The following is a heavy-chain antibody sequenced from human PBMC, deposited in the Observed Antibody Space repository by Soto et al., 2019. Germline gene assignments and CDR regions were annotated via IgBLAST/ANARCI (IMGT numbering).Heavy chain of an antibody. J-gene: IGHJ4*02. CDR1: GFTFSSYA. CDR2: ISYDGISK. D-gene: IGHD6-19*01. Sequence: GGSLGLACAVSGFTFSSYAVHWVRQAPGKGLEWVAVISYDGISKFYADSVKGRFNISRDNSKYMVYLQMNSLRAEDTSVYYCASRAVSGKSSLGTVDYWGQGTLVTVSS. CDR3: ASRAVSGKSSLGTVDY. V-gene: IGHV3-30-3*01.